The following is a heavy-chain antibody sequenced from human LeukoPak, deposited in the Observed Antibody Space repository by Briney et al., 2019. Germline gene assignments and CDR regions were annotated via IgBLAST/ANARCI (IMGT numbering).Heavy chain of an antibody. Sequence: SGPALVKPTQTLTLTCTFSGFSLSTSGMCVSWIRQPPGKALEWLARIDWDDDKYYSTSRKTRLTISKDTSKNQVVLTMTNMDPVDTATYYCARMGGNWFDPWGQGTLVTVSS. J-gene: IGHJ5*02. V-gene: IGHV2-70*11. CDR1: GFSLSTSGMC. CDR3: ARMGGNWFDP. D-gene: IGHD3-16*01. CDR2: IDWDDDK.